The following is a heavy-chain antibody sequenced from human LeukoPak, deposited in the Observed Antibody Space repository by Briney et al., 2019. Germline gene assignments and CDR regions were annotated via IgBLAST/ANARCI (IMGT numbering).Heavy chain of an antibody. J-gene: IGHJ4*02. V-gene: IGHV4-39*01. CDR2: IYYSGST. CDR1: GGSISSSSYY. Sequence: SETLSLTCTVSGGSISSSSYYWGWNRQPPEKGLEWIGSIYYSGSTYYNPSLKSRVTISVDTSKNQFSLKLSSVTAADTAVYYCARQMVRVSSYFDYWGQGTLVTVSS. CDR3: ARQMVRVSSYFDY. D-gene: IGHD3-10*01.